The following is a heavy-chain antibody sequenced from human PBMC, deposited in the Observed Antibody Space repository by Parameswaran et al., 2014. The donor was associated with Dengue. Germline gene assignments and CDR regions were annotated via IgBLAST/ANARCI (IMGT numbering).Heavy chain of an antibody. V-gene: IGHV4-59*01. Sequence: RWIRQPPGKGLEWIGYMYYSGSTNYNPSLKSRVTISVDTSKNQFSLKLNSVTAADTAVYYCARYYDFWSGFYGYYMDVWGKGTTVTVSS. D-gene: IGHD3-3*01. CDR3: ARYYDFWSGFYGYYMDV. CDR2: MYYSGST. J-gene: IGHJ6*03.